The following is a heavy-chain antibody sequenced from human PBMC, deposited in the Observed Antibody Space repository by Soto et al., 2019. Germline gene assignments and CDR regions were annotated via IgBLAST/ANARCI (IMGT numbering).Heavy chain of an antibody. V-gene: IGHV1-18*01. CDR2: ISADSGYT. Sequence: QIQLVQSGGGVERPGASVTVSCEASGYIFTTYGLSWVRQTPAHGLEWMGWISADSGYTQYAQFLQDRLTITRETTTNTGYMELRDLTSDDTGIYYCARDRPPGSLYGMDAWGQGTAVTVSS. CDR3: ARDRPPGSLYGMDA. CDR1: GYIFTTYG. J-gene: IGHJ6*02.